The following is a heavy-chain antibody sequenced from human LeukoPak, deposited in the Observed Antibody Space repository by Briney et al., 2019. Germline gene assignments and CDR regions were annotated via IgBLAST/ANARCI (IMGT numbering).Heavy chain of an antibody. CDR3: AKAPDPYYDILTGSYYFDY. CDR2: IKQDGSEK. CDR1: GFTFSSYW. J-gene: IGHJ4*02. Sequence: GGSLRLSCAASGFTFSSYWMSWVRQAPGKGLEWVANIKQDGSEKYYVDSVKGRFTISRDNAKNSLYLQMNSLRAEDTALYYCAKAPDPYYDILTGSYYFDYWGQGTLVTVSS. D-gene: IGHD3-9*01. V-gene: IGHV3-7*03.